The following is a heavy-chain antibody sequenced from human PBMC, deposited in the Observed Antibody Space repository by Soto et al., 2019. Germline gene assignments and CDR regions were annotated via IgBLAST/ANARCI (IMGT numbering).Heavy chain of an antibody. Sequence: PSETLSLTCAVYGGSFSGYYWSWIRQPPGKGLEWIGEINHIGSTNYNPSLKSRVTISVDTSKNQFSLKLSSVTAADTAVYYCVVLPGAYYYMDVWGKGTTVTVSS. CDR1: GGSFSGYY. CDR2: INHIGST. D-gene: IGHD3-16*01. CDR3: VVLPGAYYYMDV. V-gene: IGHV4-34*01. J-gene: IGHJ6*03.